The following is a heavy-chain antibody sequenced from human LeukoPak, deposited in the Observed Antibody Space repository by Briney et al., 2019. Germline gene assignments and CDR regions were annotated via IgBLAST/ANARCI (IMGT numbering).Heavy chain of an antibody. V-gene: IGHV3-48*04. CDR2: ISSSSSSI. Sequence: GGSLRLSCAASGFTFSTYSMSWVRQAPGKGLEWVSYISSSSSSIHYADSVKGRFTISRNNAMSSLYLHMNTLETEDNAGDYCGRSQRWQLPHYFDHWGQGTLVTVSS. CDR1: GFTFSTYS. D-gene: IGHD4-23*01. J-gene: IGHJ4*02. CDR3: GRSQRWQLPHYFDH.